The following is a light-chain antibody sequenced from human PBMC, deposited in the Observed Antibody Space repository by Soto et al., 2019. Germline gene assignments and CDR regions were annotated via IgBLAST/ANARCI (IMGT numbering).Light chain of an antibody. Sequence: ERVMTQSPATLSVSPGERATLSCRASQSVSSNLAWYQQKPGQAPRLFIYGASTRATAIPPRFSGSGSGTECTLTISSLQSEEFAVYYCQQYDNWPITFGQGTRLEIK. V-gene: IGKV3-15*01. CDR3: QQYDNWPIT. J-gene: IGKJ5*01. CDR2: GAS. CDR1: QSVSSN.